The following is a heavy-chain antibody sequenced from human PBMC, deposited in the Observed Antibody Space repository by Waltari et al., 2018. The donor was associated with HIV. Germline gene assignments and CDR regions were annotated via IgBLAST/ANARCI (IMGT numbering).Heavy chain of an antibody. CDR2: ISGSGGST. D-gene: IGHD1-7*01. V-gene: IGHV3-23*01. CDR1: GFTFSAYA. CDR3: VRDRRGPWDWNYSFLS. Sequence: EVQILESGGGLVQLGGSLNLSCAAAGFTFSAYAMGWVRQVPGKGLEWVSSISGSGGSTFYPHSVKGRFIISRDNFKNTLYLQMNRLRIEDTAVYFCVRDRRGPWDWNYSFLSWGQGNLVTVSS. J-gene: IGHJ4*02.